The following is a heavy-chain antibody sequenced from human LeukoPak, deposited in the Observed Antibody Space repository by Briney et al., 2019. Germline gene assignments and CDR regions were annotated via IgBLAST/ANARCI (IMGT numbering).Heavy chain of an antibody. CDR1: GFTVSSNY. D-gene: IGHD3-22*01. Sequence: GGSLRLSCAASGFTVSSNYMSWVRQAPGKGLVWVSVIYSGGSTDYADSVKGRFTISRDISKNTLYLQMNSLRAEDTAVYYCARDYYDSSGYSHYWGQGTLVTVSS. V-gene: IGHV3-53*01. J-gene: IGHJ4*02. CDR3: ARDYYDSSGYSHY. CDR2: IYSGGST.